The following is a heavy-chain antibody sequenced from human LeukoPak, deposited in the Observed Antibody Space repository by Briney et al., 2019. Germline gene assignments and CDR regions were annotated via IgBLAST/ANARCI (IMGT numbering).Heavy chain of an antibody. D-gene: IGHD5-18*01. V-gene: IGHV3-33*01. CDR3: ARALYSYGVLDY. Sequence: GWSLRLSCAASGFTFNTYGMHWVRQAPGKGLEWVAVIWYDGSNKYLADSVKGRFTISRDNSKNSLYLQMNSLRAEDTAMYYCARALYSYGVLDYWSHGTLVSVSS. CDR1: GFTFNTYG. J-gene: IGHJ4*01. CDR2: IWYDGSNK.